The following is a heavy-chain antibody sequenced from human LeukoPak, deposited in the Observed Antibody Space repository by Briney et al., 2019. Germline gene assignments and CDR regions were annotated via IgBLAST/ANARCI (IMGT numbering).Heavy chain of an antibody. V-gene: IGHV3-21*01. J-gene: IGHJ5*02. CDR3: ARAIAVAGIDWFDP. D-gene: IGHD6-19*01. CDR1: GFTFSSYS. CDR2: ISSSSSYI. Sequence: PGGSLRLSCAASGFTFSSYSMNWVRQAPGKGLEWVSSISSSSSYIYYADSVKGRFTISRDNAKNSLYLQMNSLRAEDTAVYYCARAIAVAGIDWFDPWGQGTLVTVSS.